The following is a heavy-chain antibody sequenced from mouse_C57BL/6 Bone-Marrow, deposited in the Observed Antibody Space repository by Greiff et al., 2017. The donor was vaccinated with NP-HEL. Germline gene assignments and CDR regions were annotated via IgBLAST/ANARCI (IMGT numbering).Heavy chain of an antibody. D-gene: IGHD2-3*01. CDR1: GFTFSDYY. CDR3: ARGDGYYVFDY. CDR2: INYDGSST. Sequence: EVKLMESEGGLVQPGSSMKLSCTASGFTFSDYYMAWVRQVPEKGLEWVANINYDGSSTYYLDSLKSRFIISRDNAKNILYLQMSSLKSEDTATYYCARGDGYYVFDYWGQGTTLTVSS. J-gene: IGHJ2*01. V-gene: IGHV5-16*01.